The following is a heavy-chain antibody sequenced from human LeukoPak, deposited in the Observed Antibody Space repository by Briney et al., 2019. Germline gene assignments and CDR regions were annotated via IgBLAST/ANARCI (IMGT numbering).Heavy chain of an antibody. CDR2: IIPILGIA. CDR3: ASFYCSGGSCYSRSEYFQH. Sequence: SVKVSCKASGYTFTSYGITWVRQAPGQGLEWMGRIIPILGIANYAQKFQGRVTITADKSTSTAYMELSSLRSEDTAMYYCASFYCSGGSCYSRSEYFQHWGQGTLVTVSS. V-gene: IGHV1-69*04. J-gene: IGHJ1*01. D-gene: IGHD2-15*01. CDR1: GYTFTSYG.